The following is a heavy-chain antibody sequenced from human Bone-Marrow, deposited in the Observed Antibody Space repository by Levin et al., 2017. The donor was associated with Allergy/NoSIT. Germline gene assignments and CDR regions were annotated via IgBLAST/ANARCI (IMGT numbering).Heavy chain of an antibody. CDR2: IKQDGSEK. CDR1: GFTFSSYW. Sequence: ETLSLTCAASGFTFSSYWMSWVRQAPGKGLEWVANIKQDGSEKYYVDSVKGRFTISRDNAKNSLYLQMNSLRAEDTAVYYCARDRRLNDYWGQGTLVTVSS. D-gene: IGHD4-17*01. V-gene: IGHV3-7*01. CDR3: ARDRRLNDY. J-gene: IGHJ4*02.